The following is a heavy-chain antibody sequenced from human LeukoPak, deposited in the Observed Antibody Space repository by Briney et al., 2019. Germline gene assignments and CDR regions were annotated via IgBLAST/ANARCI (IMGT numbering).Heavy chain of an antibody. J-gene: IGHJ3*01. Sequence: GGSLRLSCAASGFTFSSYSMNRVRQAPGKGLEWVSSISSSSSYIYYADSVKGRFTISRDNSKNTLYLQMNSLRAEDTAVYYCAKDRRYSSGLGAFDVWGQGTMVTVSS. CDR2: ISSSSSYI. CDR3: AKDRRYSSGLGAFDV. CDR1: GFTFSSYS. D-gene: IGHD6-19*01. V-gene: IGHV3-21*04.